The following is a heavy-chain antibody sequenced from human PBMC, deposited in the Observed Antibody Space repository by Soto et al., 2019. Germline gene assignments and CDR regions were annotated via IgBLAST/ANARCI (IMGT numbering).Heavy chain of an antibody. Sequence: SVKVSCKAPGGTFSSYTISWVRQAPGQGLEWMGRIIPILGIANYAQKFQERVTITRDKSTSTAYMELSSLRSEDTAVYYCAADVSYYDILTGPRYYYYGMDVWGQGTTVTVSS. CDR3: AADVSYYDILTGPRYYYYGMDV. V-gene: IGHV1-69*02. CDR1: GGTFSSYT. D-gene: IGHD3-9*01. J-gene: IGHJ6*02. CDR2: IIPILGIA.